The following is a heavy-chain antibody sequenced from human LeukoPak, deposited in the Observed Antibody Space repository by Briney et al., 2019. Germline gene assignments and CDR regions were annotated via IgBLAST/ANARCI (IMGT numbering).Heavy chain of an antibody. D-gene: IGHD1-26*01. V-gene: IGHV3-33*08. CDR2: ILNDGSQE. Sequence: GGSLRLSCAASGFTFSSYSMNWVRQAPGKGLEWVAVILNDGSQEKYADSVKGRFTISRDNSKNTLFLQMNSLRAEDTAVYYCARVGAAFFDYWGQGTLVTVSS. CDR1: GFTFSSYS. CDR3: ARVGAAFFDY. J-gene: IGHJ4*02.